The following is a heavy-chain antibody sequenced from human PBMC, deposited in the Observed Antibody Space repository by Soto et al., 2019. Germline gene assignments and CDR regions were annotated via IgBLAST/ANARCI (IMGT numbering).Heavy chain of an antibody. J-gene: IGHJ6*02. V-gene: IGHV1-2*04. D-gene: IGHD2-2*01. Sequence: VASVKVSCKASGYTFTGYYMHWVRQAPGQGLEWMGWINPNSGGTNYAQKFQGWVTMTRDTSISTAYMELSRLRSDDTAVYYCARDGCSSTSCYYYYGMDVWGQGTTVTVSS. CDR2: INPNSGGT. CDR3: ARDGCSSTSCYYYYGMDV. CDR1: GYTFTGYY.